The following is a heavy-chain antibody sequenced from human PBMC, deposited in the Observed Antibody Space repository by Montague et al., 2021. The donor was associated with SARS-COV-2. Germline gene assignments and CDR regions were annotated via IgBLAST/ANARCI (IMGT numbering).Heavy chain of an antibody. Sequence: ETLSLTCTVSGDSISNYYWSWIRRPPGKGLEWLGYIYYSGSTXXXPSXXXRVTISVDTSKNQFSLRLSSVAAADTAVYYCARLPYILPGYAYFDFWGQGSLVIASS. CDR3: ARLPYILPGYAYFDF. CDR2: IYYSGST. V-gene: IGHV4-59*08. D-gene: IGHD3-9*01. CDR1: GDSISNYY. J-gene: IGHJ4*02.